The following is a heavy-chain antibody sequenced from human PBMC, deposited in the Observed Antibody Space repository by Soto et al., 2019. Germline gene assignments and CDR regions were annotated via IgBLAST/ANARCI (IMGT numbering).Heavy chain of an antibody. Sequence: SETLSLTCAVSGVSISSGNWWAWVRQSPQRGLEYIGEIFHDGTANYYPSFERRVAISVDTSKNQFSLKLTSVTAADTAIYFCARLVYDTRLNYMYFDFWGQGTLVTVSS. D-gene: IGHD3-10*01. CDR2: IFHDGTA. CDR1: GVSISSGNW. CDR3: ARLVYDTRLNYMYFDF. V-gene: IGHV4-4*02. J-gene: IGHJ4*02.